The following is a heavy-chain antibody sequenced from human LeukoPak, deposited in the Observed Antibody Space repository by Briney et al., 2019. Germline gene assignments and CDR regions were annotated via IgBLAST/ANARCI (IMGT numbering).Heavy chain of an antibody. CDR1: GFTFSSYS. D-gene: IGHD3-22*01. CDR3: ARGGHYYDSSGYDFNWFDP. V-gene: IGHV3-21*04. Sequence: GGSLRLSCAASGFTFSSYSMNWVRQAPGKGLEWVSSISSSSSYIDYADSVKGRFTISRDNAKKSLYLQMNSLRAEDTAVYYCARGGHYYDSSGYDFNWFDPWGQGTLVTVSS. J-gene: IGHJ5*02. CDR2: ISSSSSYI.